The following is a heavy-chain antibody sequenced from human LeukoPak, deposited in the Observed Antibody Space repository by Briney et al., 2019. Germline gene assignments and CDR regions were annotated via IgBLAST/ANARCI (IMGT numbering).Heavy chain of an antibody. CDR1: GFIFNNYA. D-gene: IGHD6-19*01. V-gene: IGHV3-9*01. CDR3: AKDNRRHYTSGPNPDSLH. Sequence: GGSLRLSCAGSGFIFNNYAMHWVRQPPGKGLEWVAGISWNSGSIDYADSVKGRFTISRDNAKNSLYLQMNSLRVEDTAFYYCAKDNRRHYTSGPNPDSLHWGQGALVTVSS. CDR2: ISWNSGSI. J-gene: IGHJ4*02.